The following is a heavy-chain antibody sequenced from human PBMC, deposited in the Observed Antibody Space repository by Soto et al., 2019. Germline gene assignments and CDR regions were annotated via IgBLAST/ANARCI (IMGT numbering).Heavy chain of an antibody. V-gene: IGHV5-51*01. D-gene: IGHD3-22*01. CDR3: ARKYDSSGYTFDY. CDR2: VYPADSDP. CDR1: GYSFTRYW. Sequence: GESLKISCKGSGYSFTRYWIGWVRQMPGKGLEWVGIVYPADSDPRYSPSFRGQVTISADKSINTAYLQWSSLKASDTAMYYCARKYDSSGYTFDYWGQGTLVTSPQ. J-gene: IGHJ4*02.